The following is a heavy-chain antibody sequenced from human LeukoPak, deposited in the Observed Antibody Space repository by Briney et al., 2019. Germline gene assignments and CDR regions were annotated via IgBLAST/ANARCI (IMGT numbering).Heavy chain of an antibody. J-gene: IGHJ5*02. V-gene: IGHV3-7*03. Sequence: GGSLRLSCAASGFTFSSYWMSWVRQAPGKGLEWVANIKQDGSEKYYVDSVKGRFTISRDNSKNTLYLQMNSLRAEDTAVYYCAKGDSSGYYPPYNWFDPWGQGTLVTVSS. CDR3: AKGDSSGYYPPYNWFDP. D-gene: IGHD3-22*01. CDR1: GFTFSSYW. CDR2: IKQDGSEK.